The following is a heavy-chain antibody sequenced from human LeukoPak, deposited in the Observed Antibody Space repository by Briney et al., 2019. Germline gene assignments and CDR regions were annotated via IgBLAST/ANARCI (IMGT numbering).Heavy chain of an antibody. CDR1: GFTFSSYW. J-gene: IGHJ4*02. V-gene: IGHV3-7*01. CDR2: IKQDGSEK. Sequence: GGSLRLSCAASGFTFSSYWMSWVRQAPGKGLEWVANIKQDGSEKYYVDSVKGRFTISRDNAKNSLYLQMNSLRAEDTAVYYCARDPPYYYDSSGFWGQGTLVTVSS. CDR3: ARDPPYYYDSSGF. D-gene: IGHD3-22*01.